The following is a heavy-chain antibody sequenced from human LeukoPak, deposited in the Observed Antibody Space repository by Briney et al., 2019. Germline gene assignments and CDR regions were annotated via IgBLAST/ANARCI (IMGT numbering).Heavy chain of an antibody. CDR2: IYTSGST. CDR3: AREGSRYCSGGSCYFS. Sequence: PSETLSLTCTVSGGSISSGSYYWSWIRQPAGKGLEWIGRIYTSGSTNYNPSLKSRVTISVDTSKNQFSLKLHSVTAADTAVYYCAREGSRYCSGGSCYFSWGQGTLVTVSS. CDR1: GGSISSGSYY. D-gene: IGHD2-15*01. J-gene: IGHJ5*02. V-gene: IGHV4-61*02.